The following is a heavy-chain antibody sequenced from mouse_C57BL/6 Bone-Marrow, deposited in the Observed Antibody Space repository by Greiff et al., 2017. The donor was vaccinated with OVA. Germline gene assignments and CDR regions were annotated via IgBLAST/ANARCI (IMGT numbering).Heavy chain of an antibody. Sequence: VQLKQSGPELVKPGASVKISCKASGYAFSSSWMNWVKQRPGKGLEWIGRIYPGDGDTNYNGKFKGKATLTADKSSSTAYMQLSSLTSEDSAVYFCARHDYDAMDYWGQGTSVTVSS. J-gene: IGHJ4*01. D-gene: IGHD2-12*01. V-gene: IGHV1-82*01. CDR1: GYAFSSSW. CDR3: ARHDYDAMDY. CDR2: IYPGDGDT.